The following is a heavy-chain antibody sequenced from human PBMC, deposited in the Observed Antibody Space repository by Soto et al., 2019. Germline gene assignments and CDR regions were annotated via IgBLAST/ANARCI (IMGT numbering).Heavy chain of an antibody. CDR1: GGSISSGGYY. Sequence: QVQLQESGPGLVKPSQTLSLTCTVSGGSISSGGYYWSWIRQHPGKGLEWIGYIYYSGSTYYNPSLKGRVTISVDTSKNQFALKLSSVTAADTAVYYWARGRFGEVPYYFDYWGQGTLVTVSS. CDR2: IYYSGST. J-gene: IGHJ4*02. D-gene: IGHD3-10*01. V-gene: IGHV4-31*03. CDR3: ARGRFGEVPYYFDY.